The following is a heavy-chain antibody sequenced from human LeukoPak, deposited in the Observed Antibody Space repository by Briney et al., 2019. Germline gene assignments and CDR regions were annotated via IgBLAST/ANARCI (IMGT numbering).Heavy chain of an antibody. D-gene: IGHD6-25*01. Sequence: ASVKVSCKASGCTFTGYYMLWVRQAPGQGLEWMGWINPNSGGTNYAQKFQGRVTMTRDTSISTAYMELSRLRSDDTAVYYCARDPHASGSYYYYYYYMDVWGKGTTVTVSS. CDR2: INPNSGGT. V-gene: IGHV1-2*02. CDR3: ARDPHASGSYYYYYYYMDV. CDR1: GCTFTGYY. J-gene: IGHJ6*03.